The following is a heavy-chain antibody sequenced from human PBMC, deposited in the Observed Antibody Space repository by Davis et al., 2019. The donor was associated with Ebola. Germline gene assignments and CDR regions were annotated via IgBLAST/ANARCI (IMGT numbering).Heavy chain of an antibody. CDR2: IYSGGST. CDR1: GFTFSSYA. CDR3: ARDFGEWELLFAFDI. J-gene: IGHJ3*02. D-gene: IGHD1-26*01. V-gene: IGHV3-66*01. Sequence: GGSLRLSCAASGFTFSSYAMSWVRQAPGKGLEWVSVIYSGGSTYYADSVKGRFTISRDNSKNTLYLQMNSLRAEDTAVYYCARDFGEWELLFAFDIWGQGTMVTVSS.